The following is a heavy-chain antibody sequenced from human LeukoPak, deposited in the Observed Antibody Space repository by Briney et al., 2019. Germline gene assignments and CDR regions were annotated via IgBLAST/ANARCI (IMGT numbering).Heavy chain of an antibody. CDR3: AVAYGDPFPGI. D-gene: IGHD4-17*01. CDR2: IYYSGST. J-gene: IGHJ3*02. CDR1: GGSISSYY. Sequence: SETLSLTCTVSGGSISSYYWSWIRQPPGKGLEWIGYIYYSGSTYYNPSLKSRVTISVDTPKNQFSLKLSSVTAADTAVYYCAVAYGDPFPGIWGQGTMVAVSS. V-gene: IGHV4-59*06.